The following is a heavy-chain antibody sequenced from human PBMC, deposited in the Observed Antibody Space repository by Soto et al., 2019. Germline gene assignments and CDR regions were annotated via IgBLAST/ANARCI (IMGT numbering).Heavy chain of an antibody. D-gene: IGHD2-15*01. CDR1: GFTFSSYA. CDR3: ARDLLPVEGYCSGGSCYANYYYGMDV. J-gene: IGHJ6*02. V-gene: IGHV3-30-3*01. CDR2: ISYDGSNK. Sequence: GGSLRLSCAASGFTFSSYAMHWVRQAPGKGLEWVAVISYDGSNKYYADSVKGRFTISRDNSKNTLYLQMNSLRAEDTAVYYCARDLLPVEGYCSGGSCYANYYYGMDVWGQGTTVTVSS.